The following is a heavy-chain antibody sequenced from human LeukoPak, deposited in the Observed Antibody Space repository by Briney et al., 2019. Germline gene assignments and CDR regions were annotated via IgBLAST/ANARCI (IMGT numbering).Heavy chain of an antibody. J-gene: IGHJ4*02. CDR3: ARVGVAVAVDY. CDR1: GYTFTGYY. V-gene: IGHV1-2*02. Sequence: ASVTVSCKASGYTFTGYYMHWGRQAPGQRLEWMGCINPNSGSTNYAQKFQGRVTMTRDASISTAYMELSRLRSDDTAVYYCARVGVAVAVDYWGQGTLVTVSS. D-gene: IGHD6-19*01. CDR2: INPNSGST.